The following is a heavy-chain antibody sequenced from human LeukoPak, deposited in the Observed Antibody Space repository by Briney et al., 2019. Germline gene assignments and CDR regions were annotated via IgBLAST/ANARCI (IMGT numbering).Heavy chain of an antibody. CDR2: IYTSGST. CDR3: ARSRPQTARGVIFRGYYYYMDV. CDR1: GGSISSYY. Sequence: PSETLSLTCTVSGGSISSYYWSWIRQPAGKGLEWIGRIYTSGSTNYNPSLKSRVTMSVDTSKNQFSLKLSSVTAADTAVYYCARSRPQTARGVIFRGYYYYMDVWGKGTTVTISS. J-gene: IGHJ6*03. D-gene: IGHD3-10*01. V-gene: IGHV4-4*07.